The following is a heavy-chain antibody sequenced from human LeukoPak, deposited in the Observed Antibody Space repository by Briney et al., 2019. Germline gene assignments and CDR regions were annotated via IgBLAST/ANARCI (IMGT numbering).Heavy chain of an antibody. V-gene: IGHV3-30*04. D-gene: IGHD7-27*01. CDR2: MSYDGRHK. CDR3: ARDFKWGQHCDF. Sequence: GKSLTLSCAASGFTFSGCAMHWVRQAPGKGLEWVAVMSYDGRHKYYADSVKGRFTISRDNSKNMLYLQMNSLRADDTAIYFCARDFKWGQHCDFWGQGTLVTVS. CDR1: GFTFSGCA. J-gene: IGHJ4*02.